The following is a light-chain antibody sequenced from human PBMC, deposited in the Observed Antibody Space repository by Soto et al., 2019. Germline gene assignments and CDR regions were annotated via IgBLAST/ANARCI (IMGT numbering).Light chain of an antibody. V-gene: IGLV1-36*01. J-gene: IGLJ1*01. Sequence: QSVLTQPPSVSEAPRQRVTISCSGSSSNIGNNAVNWYQQLPGQAPKIVIYYDNLLTSGVSDRSSGSKSGISASLAISGLQSDDEADYYCAAWDDSLNAYVFGPGTKVTVL. CDR3: AAWDDSLNAYV. CDR2: YDN. CDR1: SSNIGNNA.